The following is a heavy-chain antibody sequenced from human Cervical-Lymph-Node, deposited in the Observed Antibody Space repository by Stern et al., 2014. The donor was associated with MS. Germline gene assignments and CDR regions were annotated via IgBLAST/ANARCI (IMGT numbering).Heavy chain of an antibody. V-gene: IGHV1-2*06. J-gene: IGHJ4*02. D-gene: IGHD3-22*01. CDR3: AREATRIVVGIDY. Sequence: VQLEESGTKMQKPGASVRVSCKASGYTFTAFFIHWVRQVPGQGLEWMGRLHPNSDDPTYAQNFQDRVTLTRDTSIGTAYLELSRLTSADTAVYYCAREATRIVVGIDYWGQGTQVTVSS. CDR1: GYTFTAFF. CDR2: LHPNSDDP.